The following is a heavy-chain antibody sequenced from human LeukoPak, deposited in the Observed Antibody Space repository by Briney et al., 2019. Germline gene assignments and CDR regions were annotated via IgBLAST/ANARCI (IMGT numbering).Heavy chain of an antibody. CDR2: ISTTSDYI. V-gene: IGHV3-21*01. CDR1: GFTFSSYN. Sequence: GGSLRLSCAASGFTFSSYNMNWVRQAPGKGLEWVSSISTTSDYIYYADSLKGRFTISRDNAKNSLYLQMNSLRAEDTAVYYCARGSHSSGYYTYYFDYWGQGTLVTVSS. J-gene: IGHJ4*02. CDR3: ARGSHSSGYYTYYFDY. D-gene: IGHD3-22*01.